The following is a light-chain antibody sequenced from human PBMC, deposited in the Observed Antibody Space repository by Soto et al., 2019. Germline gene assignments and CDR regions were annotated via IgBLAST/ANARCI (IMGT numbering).Light chain of an antibody. CDR1: QTVSSNY. CDR3: QQSYSTPPIT. CDR2: GAS. V-gene: IGKV3-20*01. J-gene: IGKJ5*01. Sequence: EIMLTQSPDTLSLSPREIATLSCMAIQTVSSNYLAWCQQRPGQAPRLLIYGASTRAAGIPDRFSGSGSGTDFTLTITRLEPEDFATYYCQQSYSTPPITFGQGTRLEIK.